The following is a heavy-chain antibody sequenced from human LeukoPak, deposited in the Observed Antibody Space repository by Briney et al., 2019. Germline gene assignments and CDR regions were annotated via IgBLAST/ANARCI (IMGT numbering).Heavy chain of an antibody. D-gene: IGHD1-7*01. V-gene: IGHV3-30-3*01. J-gene: IGHJ4*02. CDR2: ISYDGSNK. Sequence: QPGGSLRLSCAASGFTFSSYAMHWVRQAPGKGLEWVAVISYDGSNKYYADSVKGRFTISRDNSKNTLYLQMNSLRAEDTAVYYCAKDLTGTSHNYWGQGTLVTVSS. CDR1: GFTFSSYA. CDR3: AKDLTGTSHNY.